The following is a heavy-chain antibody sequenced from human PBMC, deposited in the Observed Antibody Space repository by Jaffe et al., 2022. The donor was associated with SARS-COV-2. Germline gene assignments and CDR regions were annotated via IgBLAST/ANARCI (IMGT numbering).Heavy chain of an antibody. J-gene: IGHJ5*02. V-gene: IGHV3-13*01. CDR1: GFTFRSYD. CDR3: ARGWEIGFDP. D-gene: IGHD1-26*01. Sequence: EVQLVESGGDLVQPGGSLRLSCAASGFTFRSYDMHWVRQGAGKGLEWVSAIASGGDTFYAGSVKGRFTVSRENAKNSLYLQMDNLRVGDTAVYYCARGWEIGFDPWGQGTLVTVSS. CDR2: IASGGDT.